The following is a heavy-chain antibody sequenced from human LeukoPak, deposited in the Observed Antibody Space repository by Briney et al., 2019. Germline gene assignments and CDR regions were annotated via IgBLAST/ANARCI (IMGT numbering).Heavy chain of an antibody. CDR1: GFTFSSYG. V-gene: IGHV3-30*18. D-gene: IGHD3-3*01. Sequence: PGRSLRLSCAASGFTFSSYGMHWVRQAPGNGLEWVAVISYDGSNKYYADSVKGRFTISRDNSKNTLYLQMNSLRAEDTAVYYCAKEADFTFDYWGQGTLVTVSS. J-gene: IGHJ4*01. CDR2: ISYDGSNK. CDR3: AKEADFTFDY.